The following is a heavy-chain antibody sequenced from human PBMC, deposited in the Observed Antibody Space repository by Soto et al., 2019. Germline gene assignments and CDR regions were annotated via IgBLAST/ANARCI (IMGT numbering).Heavy chain of an antibody. Sequence: ASVKVSCKASGYTFTAYFIHWVRQAPGQGLQWMGWINPNSGGTNYPRTFQGRVTMTRDTSISTAYMELNRLTSDDTAVFFCARIHTYSVSSPLDYWGQGALVTVSS. V-gene: IGHV1-2*02. CDR2: INPNSGGT. CDR1: GYTFTAYF. J-gene: IGHJ4*02. D-gene: IGHD6-6*01. CDR3: ARIHTYSVSSPLDY.